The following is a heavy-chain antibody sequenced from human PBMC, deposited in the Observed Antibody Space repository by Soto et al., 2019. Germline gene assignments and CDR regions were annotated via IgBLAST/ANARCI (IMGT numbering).Heavy chain of an antibody. V-gene: IGHV3-23*01. CDR2: IDGDGSA. Sequence: EVQLLESGGGLVQPGGSLRLSCVASGFTLSNYAMSWVRQAPGKGLEWVSVIDGDGSAKFADSVKGRLTVSRDHSKTTLYLQMDSLSAEDTAIYSCAKDAVSYNGIYDPFDIWGRGTMVTVSS. CDR3: AKDAVSYNGIYDPFDI. CDR1: GFTLSNYA. J-gene: IGHJ3*02. D-gene: IGHD1-1*01.